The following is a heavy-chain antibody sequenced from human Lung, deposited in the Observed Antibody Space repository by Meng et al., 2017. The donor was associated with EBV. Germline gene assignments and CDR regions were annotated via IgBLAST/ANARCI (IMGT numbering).Heavy chain of an antibody. J-gene: IGHJ5*02. V-gene: IGHV1-18*01. CDR3: ARLEVGISAWTS. D-gene: IGHD1-26*01. CDR1: GYTFTNDA. CDR2: FSAYDRTT. Sequence: QVQRVQSGAEVKKPGASVKVSCKASGYTFTNDAITWVRPAPGQGLEWMGWFSAYDRTTHYAQKLQGRLTMTTDTSKSTVYMELSSLRSDDTAVYYCARLEVGISAWTSWGQGTLVTVSS.